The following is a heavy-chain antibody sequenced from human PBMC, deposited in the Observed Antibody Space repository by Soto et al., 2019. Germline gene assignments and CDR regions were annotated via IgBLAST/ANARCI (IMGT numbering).Heavy chain of an antibody. CDR1: GYSFTDYY. Sequence: QVQLEQSGAEVKKPGASVKVSCKASGYSFTDYYIHWVRQAPGLGLEWMGWIIPNNGGTKYAQKFQDRVTMTRDTSITTAYMELSRLRSDDTAVYYCARGTFDSSGNYFAGWFDPWGQGTLVTVSS. J-gene: IGHJ5*02. D-gene: IGHD3-22*01. CDR3: ARGTFDSSGNYFAGWFDP. CDR2: IIPNNGGT. V-gene: IGHV1-2*02.